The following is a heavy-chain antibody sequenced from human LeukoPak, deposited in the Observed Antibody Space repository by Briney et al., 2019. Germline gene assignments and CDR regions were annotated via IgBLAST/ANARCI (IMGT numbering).Heavy chain of an antibody. CDR3: AKVPTGEMATIQTPYYFDY. D-gene: IGHD5-24*01. J-gene: IGHJ4*02. V-gene: IGHV3-23*01. CDR2: ISGSGGTT. CDR1: GFTFRSDA. Sequence: GGSLRLSCAASGFTFRSDAMSWVRQAPGKGLEWVSGISGSGGTTYYADSVKGRFTISRDNSKNTLYLQMNSLRAEDTAVYYCAKVPTGEMATIQTPYYFDYWGQGTLVTVSS.